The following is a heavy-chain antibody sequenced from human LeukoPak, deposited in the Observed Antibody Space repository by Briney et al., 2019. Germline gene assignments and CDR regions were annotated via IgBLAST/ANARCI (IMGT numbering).Heavy chain of an antibody. D-gene: IGHD5-18*01. J-gene: IGHJ4*02. Sequence: GGSLRLSCAASGFTFGSYSMNWVRQAPGKGLEWVSSISSSSSYIYYADSVKGRFTISRDNAKDSLYLQMNSLRAEDTAVYYCARDSAVDTAIFDYWGQGTLVTVSS. CDR2: ISSSSSYI. CDR3: ARDSAVDTAIFDY. V-gene: IGHV3-21*01. CDR1: GFTFGSYS.